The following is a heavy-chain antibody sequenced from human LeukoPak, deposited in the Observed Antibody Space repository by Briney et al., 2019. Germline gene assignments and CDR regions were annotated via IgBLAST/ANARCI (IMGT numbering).Heavy chain of an antibody. CDR1: GFTFSSYG. V-gene: IGHV3-30*02. CDR3: AKEGLADALTGTYHFDY. Sequence: GGSLRLSCAASGFTFSSYGMDWARQAPGKGLEWVAFIRYDGSDKFYADSVKGRFTISRDNSKNTLYLEMNRLRADDTAMYYCAKEGLADALTGTYHFDYWGQGTLVTVSS. CDR2: IRYDGSDK. D-gene: IGHD1-7*01. J-gene: IGHJ4*02.